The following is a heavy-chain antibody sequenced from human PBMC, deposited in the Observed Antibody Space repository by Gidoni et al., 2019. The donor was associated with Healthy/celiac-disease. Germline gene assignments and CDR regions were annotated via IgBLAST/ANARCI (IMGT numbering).Heavy chain of an antibody. CDR2: IKS. V-gene: IGHV3-15*01. CDR1: GFTFSNAW. Sequence: EVQLVESGGGLVKPGGSLRLSCAASGFTFSNAWMSWVRQAPGKGLEWVGRIKSISRDDAKNTLYLQMNSLKTEDTAVYYCTTSSVYYDSSGYYYEGLYYWGQGTLVTVSS. J-gene: IGHJ4*02. CDR3: TTSSVYYDSSGYYYEGLYY. D-gene: IGHD3-22*01.